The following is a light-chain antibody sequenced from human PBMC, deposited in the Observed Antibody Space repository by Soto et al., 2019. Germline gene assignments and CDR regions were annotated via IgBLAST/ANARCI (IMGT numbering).Light chain of an antibody. Sequence: ENVLTQSPATLSLSAGERATLSCRASQSVGNNFLAWYQQKPGQAPRLLIYDASRRATGIPDRFSGSGSGTDFILTISRLEPEDFAVYYCQQCATSPLTFDGGTKVEIK. V-gene: IGKV3-20*01. CDR3: QQCATSPLT. J-gene: IGKJ4*01. CDR1: QSVGNNF. CDR2: DAS.